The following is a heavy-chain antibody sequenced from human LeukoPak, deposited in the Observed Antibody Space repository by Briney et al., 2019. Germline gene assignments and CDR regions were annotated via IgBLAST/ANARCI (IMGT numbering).Heavy chain of an antibody. CDR2: ISFDRSNQ. J-gene: IGHJ4*02. Sequence: GGSLRLSCTASGFTFSSYGMHWVRQAPGKGLEWVAVISFDRSNQYYADSVKGRFTISRDNSKNTLSLQMNSLRAEDTAVFYCAKEGYYGSGSFPDHWGQGTLVTVSS. V-gene: IGHV3-30*18. CDR3: AKEGYYGSGSFPDH. CDR1: GFTFSSYG. D-gene: IGHD3-10*01.